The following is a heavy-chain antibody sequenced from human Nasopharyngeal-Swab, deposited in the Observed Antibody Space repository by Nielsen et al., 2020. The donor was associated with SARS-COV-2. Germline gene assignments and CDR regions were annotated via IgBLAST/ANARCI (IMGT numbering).Heavy chain of an antibody. CDR1: GFTFTSHG. CDR3: AKDRQLWSNDFDY. V-gene: IGHV3-30*02. CDR2: IRSDGSNK. D-gene: IGHD5-18*01. J-gene: IGHJ4*02. Sequence: GGSLRLSCAASGFTFTSHGMYWVRQAPGEGLDWVAFIRSDGSNKNYADSVKGRFTISRDNSKNTLYLQMNSLGAEDTAMYYCAKDRQLWSNDFDYWGQGTLVTVSS.